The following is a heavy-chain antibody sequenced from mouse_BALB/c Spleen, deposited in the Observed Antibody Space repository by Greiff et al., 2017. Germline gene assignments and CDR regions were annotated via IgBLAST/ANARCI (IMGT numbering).Heavy chain of an antibody. CDR2: ISYSGST. J-gene: IGHJ2*01. V-gene: IGHV3-2*02. Sequence: EVKLQESGPGLVKPSQSLSLTCTVTGFSITSDYAWNWIRQLPGNKLGWMGYISYSGSTSYNPALKSRISITRDTSKNQFFLQLNSVTTEDTATYCCARGTTATYCFDDWGQGTTLTVSS. CDR1: GFSITSDYA. CDR3: ARGTTATYCFDD. D-gene: IGHD1-2*01.